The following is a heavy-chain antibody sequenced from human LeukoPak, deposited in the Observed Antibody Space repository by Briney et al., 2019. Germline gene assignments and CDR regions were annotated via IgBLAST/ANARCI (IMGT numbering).Heavy chain of an antibody. D-gene: IGHD3-9*01. Sequence: GTSVKVSFKASGFTFTISAMQRVRQARGQRLEWIGWIVVGSGNTNYAQKFQERVTITRDMSTGTAYMELSSLRSEDTAVYYCAAEMGGFDILSGYNAFDLWGRRTMVTVSS. V-gene: IGHV1-58*02. CDR1: GFTFTISA. CDR2: IVVGSGNT. J-gene: IGHJ3*01. CDR3: AAEMGGFDILSGYNAFDL.